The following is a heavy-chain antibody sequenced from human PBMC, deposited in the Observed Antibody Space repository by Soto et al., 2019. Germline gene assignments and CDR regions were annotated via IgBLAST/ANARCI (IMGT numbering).Heavy chain of an antibody. CDR2: LYWDDDK. V-gene: IGHV2-5*02. CDR3: AHSKTSGMRYYFDY. CDR1: GFSLSTTRVG. J-gene: IGHJ4*02. Sequence: QITLKESGPTLVKPTQTLTLTCTFSGFSLSTTRVGVGWIRQPPGEALEWLALLYWDDDKLYSPSLKRRLTITKAPSKNQVVLTLTNMDPVDTATYYCAHSKTSGMRYYFDYWGQGTLVTVSS.